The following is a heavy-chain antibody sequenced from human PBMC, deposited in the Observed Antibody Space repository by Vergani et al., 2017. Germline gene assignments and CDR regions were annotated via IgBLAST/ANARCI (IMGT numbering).Heavy chain of an antibody. D-gene: IGHD6-19*01. J-gene: IGHJ3*02. Sequence: EVQLVESGGGLVQPGGSLRLSCAASGFTFSSYWMPWVRQAPGKGLVWVSRINSDRSSKSYADSVKGRFTISRDKAKNTLYLQMNSLRAEDTAVYYCARERWGSGWFHAFDIWGQGTMVTVSS. CDR3: ARERWGSGWFHAFDI. CDR1: GFTFSSYW. V-gene: IGHV3-74*01. CDR2: INSDRSSK.